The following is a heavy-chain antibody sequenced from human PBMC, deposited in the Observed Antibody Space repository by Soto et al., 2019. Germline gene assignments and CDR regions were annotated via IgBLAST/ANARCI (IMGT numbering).Heavy chain of an antibody. CDR1: GFTFSSYG. D-gene: IGHD6-19*01. CDR3: AKVDPEQWLDWGYFDY. Sequence: GGSLRLSCAASGFTFSSYGMHWVRQAPGKGLEWVAVISYDGSNKYYADSVKGRFTISRDNSKNTLYLQMNSLRAEDTAVYYCAKVDPEQWLDWGYFDYWGQGTLVTVSS. J-gene: IGHJ4*02. V-gene: IGHV3-30*18. CDR2: ISYDGSNK.